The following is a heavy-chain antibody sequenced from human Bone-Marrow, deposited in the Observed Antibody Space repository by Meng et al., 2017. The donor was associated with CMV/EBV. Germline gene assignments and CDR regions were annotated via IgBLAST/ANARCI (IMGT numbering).Heavy chain of an antibody. J-gene: IGHJ3*02. D-gene: IGHD2-2*01. V-gene: IGHV1-69*05. CDR3: ARRYCSSTSCYRAFDI. CDR1: GGTFSSYA. Sequence: SVKVSCKASGGTFSSYAISWVRQAPGQGLEWMGGIIPIFGTANYAQKFQGRVTITTDESTSTAYMELSSLRSEDTAVYYCARRYCSSTSCYRAFDIWGQGTMVTVSS. CDR2: IIPIFGTA.